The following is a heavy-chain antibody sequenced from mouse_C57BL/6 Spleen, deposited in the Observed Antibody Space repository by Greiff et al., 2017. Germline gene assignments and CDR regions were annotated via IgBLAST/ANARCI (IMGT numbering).Heavy chain of an antibody. CDR3: ARSDYYDYGVYAMDY. V-gene: IGHV1-52*01. CDR1: GYTFTSYW. Sequence: VQLQQPGAELVRPGSSVKLSCKASGYTFTSYWMHWVKQRPIQGLEWIGNIDPSDSETHYNQKFKDKATLTVDKSSSTAYMQLSSLTSEDSAVYDCARSDYYDYGVYAMDYWGQGTSVTVSS. J-gene: IGHJ4*01. D-gene: IGHD2-4*01. CDR2: IDPSDSET.